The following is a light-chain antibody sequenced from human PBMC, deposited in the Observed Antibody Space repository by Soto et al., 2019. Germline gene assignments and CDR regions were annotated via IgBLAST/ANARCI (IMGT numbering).Light chain of an antibody. Sequence: QSALTQPASVSGSPGQSITISCTGTSSDVGCYNYVSWYQQHPGKAPKLMIYEVSNRPSGVSNRFAGSKSGNTASLTISGLQAEDEADYYCSSYTSSSTLEFGGGTELTVL. V-gene: IGLV2-14*01. CDR2: EVS. CDR3: SSYTSSSTLE. J-gene: IGLJ2*01. CDR1: SSDVGCYNY.